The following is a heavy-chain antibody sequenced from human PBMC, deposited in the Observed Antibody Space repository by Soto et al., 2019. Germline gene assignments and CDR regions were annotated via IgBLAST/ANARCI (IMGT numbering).Heavy chain of an antibody. V-gene: IGHV4-59*01. CDR3: ARDSGYGDPFDY. Sequence: QVQLQESGPGLVKPSETLSLTCTVSGGSISSYYWSWIRQPPGKGLEWIGYIYYSGNTNYNPSLRSRVTISVDTSKSQFSLKLSSVTAADTAMYYGARDSGYGDPFDYWGQGTLVTVSS. CDR2: IYYSGNT. J-gene: IGHJ4*02. D-gene: IGHD4-17*01. CDR1: GGSISSYY.